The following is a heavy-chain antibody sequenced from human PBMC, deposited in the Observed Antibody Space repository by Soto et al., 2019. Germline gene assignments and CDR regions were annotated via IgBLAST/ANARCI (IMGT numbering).Heavy chain of an antibody. D-gene: IGHD4-17*01. J-gene: IGHJ5*02. CDR1: GGSISSGGYY. CDR2: IYYSGST. CDR3: ARDFNPRSHWRCFDP. Sequence: SETLSLTCTVSGGSISSGGYYWIWIRQHPGKGLEWIGYIYYSGSTYYNPSLKSRVTISVDTSKNQFSLKLSSVTAADTAVYYCARDFNPRSHWRCFDPWGQGPLVPVS. V-gene: IGHV4-31*02.